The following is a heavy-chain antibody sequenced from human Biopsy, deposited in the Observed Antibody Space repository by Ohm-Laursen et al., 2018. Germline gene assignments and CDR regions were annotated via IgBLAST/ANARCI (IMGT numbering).Heavy chain of an antibody. CDR2: IWSDGNNK. CDR1: GFTFSRHG. Sequence: SLRLSCAAPGFTFSRHGMHWVRQAPGKGLEWVAVIWSDGNNKYYGDSVKGRFTISRDTSRNTLYMQMNSLRVEDTALYYCARDAEEFDSSGPRFDYWGQGTLVTVSS. D-gene: IGHD3-22*01. CDR3: ARDAEEFDSSGPRFDY. V-gene: IGHV3-33*01. J-gene: IGHJ4*02.